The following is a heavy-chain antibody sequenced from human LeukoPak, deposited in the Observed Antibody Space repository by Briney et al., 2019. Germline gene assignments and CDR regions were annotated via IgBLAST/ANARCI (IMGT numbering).Heavy chain of an antibody. CDR1: GGSFSGYY. Sequence: SETLSLTCAVYGGSFSGYYWSWIRQPRGKGLEWIGEINHSGSTNYNPSLKSRVTISVDTSKNQFSLKLRSVTAADTAVYYCARGQLLDYWGQGTLVTVSS. J-gene: IGHJ4*02. CDR3: ARGQLLDY. D-gene: IGHD1-26*01. V-gene: IGHV4-34*01. CDR2: INHSGST.